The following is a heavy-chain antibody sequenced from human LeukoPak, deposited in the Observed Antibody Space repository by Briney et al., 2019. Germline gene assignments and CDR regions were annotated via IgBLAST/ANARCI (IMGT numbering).Heavy chain of an antibody. V-gene: IGHV3-7*01. CDR2: IKEDGSEK. Sequence: PGGSLRLSCAASGFTFSSYWMTWVRQAPGKGLGWLANIKEDGSEKYYVDSVKGRFTISRDNAKNSLYLQMNSLRAEDTAVYYCARGRGMGYWGQGTLVTVSS. D-gene: IGHD3-16*01. CDR3: ARGRGMGY. CDR1: GFTFSSYW. J-gene: IGHJ4*02.